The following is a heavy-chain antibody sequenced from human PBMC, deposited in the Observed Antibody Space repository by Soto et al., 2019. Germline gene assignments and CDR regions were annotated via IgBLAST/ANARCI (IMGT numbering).Heavy chain of an antibody. V-gene: IGHV1-3*01. CDR2: INAGNGNT. CDR1: GYSFTSYA. D-gene: IGHD6-19*01. CDR3: ARDLGGWPDY. J-gene: IGHJ4*02. Sequence: GASVKASSRASGYSFTSYAIHWVRQAPGQRLEWMGWINAGNGNTKYSQKFQDRVTITRDTSASTAYMELSSLRSEDTAVYYCARDLGGWPDYWGQGTLVTVSS.